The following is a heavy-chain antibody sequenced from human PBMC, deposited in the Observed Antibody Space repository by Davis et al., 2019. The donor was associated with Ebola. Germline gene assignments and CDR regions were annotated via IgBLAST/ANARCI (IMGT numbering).Heavy chain of an antibody. CDR3: ARNLHSHYYYYMDV. CDR2: INHSGST. J-gene: IGHJ6*03. D-gene: IGHD5-18*01. CDR1: GGSFSGYY. V-gene: IGHV4-34*01. Sequence: MPSETLSLTCAVYGGSFSGYYRSWIRQPPGKGLEWIGEINHSGSTNYNPSLKSRVTISVDKSKNQFSLKLSSVTAADTAVYYCARNLHSHYYYYMDVWGKGTTVTVSS.